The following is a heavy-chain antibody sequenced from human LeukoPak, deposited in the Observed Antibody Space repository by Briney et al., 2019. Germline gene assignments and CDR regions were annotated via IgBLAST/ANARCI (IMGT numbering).Heavy chain of an antibody. D-gene: IGHD3-3*01. CDR1: GDSITSYP. J-gene: IGHJ3*02. Sequence: SETLSLTCTVSGDSITSYPWNWIRRSPGNGLEWIGFIHYSGRYTYNPSLRSRVTMYVDRSKNQFSLTVSSVTTADTANYYCAKWSDSKRAFDIWGQGTMVTVSS. CDR3: AKWSDSKRAFDI. V-gene: IGHV4-59*12. CDR2: IHYSGRY.